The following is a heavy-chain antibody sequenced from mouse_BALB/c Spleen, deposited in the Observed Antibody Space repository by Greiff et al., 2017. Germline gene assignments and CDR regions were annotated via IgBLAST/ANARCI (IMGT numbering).Heavy chain of an antibody. V-gene: IGHV7-3*02. Sequence: EVHLVESGGGLVQPGGSLRLSCATSGFTFTDYYMSWVRQPPGKALEWLGFIRNKANGYTTEYSASVKGRFTISRDNSQSILYLQMNTLRAEDSATYYCARAYGSSFWFAYWGQGTLVTVSA. CDR2: IRNKANGYTT. J-gene: IGHJ3*01. D-gene: IGHD1-1*01. CDR3: ARAYGSSFWFAY. CDR1: GFTFTDYY.